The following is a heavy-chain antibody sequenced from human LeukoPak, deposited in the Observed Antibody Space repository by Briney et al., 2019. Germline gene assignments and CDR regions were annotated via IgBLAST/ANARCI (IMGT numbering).Heavy chain of an antibody. Sequence: ASVKVSRKASGYTFTGYYMHWVRQAPGQGLEWMGRINPNSGGTNYAQKFQGRVTMTRDTSISTAYMELSRLRSDDTAVYYCARFPRGYSYGFDYWGQGTLVTVSS. CDR3: ARFPRGYSYGFDY. V-gene: IGHV1-2*06. J-gene: IGHJ4*02. CDR1: GYTFTGYY. CDR2: INPNSGGT. D-gene: IGHD5-18*01.